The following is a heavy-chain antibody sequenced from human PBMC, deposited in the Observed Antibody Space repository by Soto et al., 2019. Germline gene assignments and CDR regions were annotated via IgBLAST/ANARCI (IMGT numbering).Heavy chain of an antibody. CDR3: ARLELDYVDYDLVNYYYGMDV. V-gene: IGHV1-69*02. Sequence: QVQLVQSGAEVKKPGSSVKVSCKASGGTFSSYTISWVRQAPGQGLEWMGRIIPILGIANYAQKFQGRVTITADKSTSTAYMELSSLISEDTAVYYCARLELDYVDYDLVNYYYGMDVWGQGTTVTVSS. J-gene: IGHJ6*02. CDR2: IIPILGIA. D-gene: IGHD4-17*01. CDR1: GGTFSSYT.